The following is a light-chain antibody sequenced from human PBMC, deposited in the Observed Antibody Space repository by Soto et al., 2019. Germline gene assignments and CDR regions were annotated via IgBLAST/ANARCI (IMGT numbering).Light chain of an antibody. CDR2: EVS. Sequence: QSVLTQPASVSGSPGQSITISCTGTSSDVGGYNYVSWYQQHPGKAPKLMIYEVSNRPSGVSNRFSGSKSGNTASLTISGLQAEDEADYYCSSYSSSSPLEVFGTGSKVTV. CDR3: SSYSSSSPLEV. V-gene: IGLV2-14*01. J-gene: IGLJ1*01. CDR1: SSDVGGYNY.